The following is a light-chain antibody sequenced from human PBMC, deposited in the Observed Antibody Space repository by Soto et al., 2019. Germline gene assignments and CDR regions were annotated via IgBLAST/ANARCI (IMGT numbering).Light chain of an antibody. V-gene: IGKV1-9*01. CDR1: QGISSY. CDR2: AAS. CDR3: QQFNSYPLT. J-gene: IGKJ4*01. Sequence: ASQGISSYLAWYQQKPGEAPKLLIYAASTLQSGVPSTFSGSGSGTEFTLTISSLQPEDFATYYCQQFNSYPLTFGGGTKVDIK.